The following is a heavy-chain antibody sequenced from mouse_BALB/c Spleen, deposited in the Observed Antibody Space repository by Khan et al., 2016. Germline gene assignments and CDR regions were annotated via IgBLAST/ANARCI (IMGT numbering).Heavy chain of an antibody. CDR3: ARWDGNCGYYAMDY. D-gene: IGHD2-1*01. Sequence: EVQLQESGPSLVKPSQTLSLTCSVTGDSITSGYWNWIWKFPGNKLEYMGYISYSGSTYYNPSLKSRISITRDTSKNQYYLQLNSVTTEDTATYYCARWDGNCGYYAMDYWGQGTSVTVSS. CDR2: ISYSGST. J-gene: IGHJ4*01. CDR1: GDSITSGY. V-gene: IGHV3-8*02.